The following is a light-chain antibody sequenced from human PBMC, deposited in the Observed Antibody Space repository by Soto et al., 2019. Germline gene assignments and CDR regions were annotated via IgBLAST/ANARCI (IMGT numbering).Light chain of an antibody. CDR3: QQYGSSPRT. CDR1: QSVSSSY. V-gene: IGKV3-20*01. Sequence: EIVLTQSPGTLSLSPGERATLSCRASQSVSSSYLAWYQHKPGQAPRLLIYGASSRATGIPDRFSGSGSGKDFPLTISRLEPEDFAMYYCQQYGSSPRTFGQGPKVDIK. J-gene: IGKJ1*01. CDR2: GAS.